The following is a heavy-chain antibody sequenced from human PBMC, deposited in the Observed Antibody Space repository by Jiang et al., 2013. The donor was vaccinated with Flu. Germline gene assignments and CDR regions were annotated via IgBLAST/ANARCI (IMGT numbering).Heavy chain of an antibody. D-gene: IGHD3-22*01. Sequence: QDGSEKYYVDSVKGRFTISRDNAKNSLYLQMNSLRAEDTAVYYCARDAGGWGMIVVVPYYFDYWGQGTLVTVSS. CDR2: QDGSEK. CDR3: ARDAGGWGMIVVVPYYFDY. V-gene: IGHV3-7*03. J-gene: IGHJ4*02.